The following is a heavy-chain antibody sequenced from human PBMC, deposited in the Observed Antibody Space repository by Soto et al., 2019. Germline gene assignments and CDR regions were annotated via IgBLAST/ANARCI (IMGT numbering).Heavy chain of an antibody. CDR1: GGSISSYY. J-gene: IGHJ6*02. Sequence: SETLSLTCTVSGGSISSYYLSWIRQTPGKGLEWIGYVHDSWGPNYNPSLKSRVAISLDTSKSQFSLKLSSVTAADTAMYYCARGGYCSGASCAYMGHYCYYGMDVWGQGTTVTVSS. CDR2: VHDSWGP. D-gene: IGHD2-15*01. CDR3: ARGGYCSGASCAYMGHYCYYGMDV. V-gene: IGHV4-59*08.